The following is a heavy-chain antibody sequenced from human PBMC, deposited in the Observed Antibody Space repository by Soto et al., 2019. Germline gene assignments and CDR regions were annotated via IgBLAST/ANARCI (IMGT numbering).Heavy chain of an antibody. V-gene: IGHV3-30*18. J-gene: IGHJ4*02. D-gene: IGHD3-10*01. Sequence: QVQLVESGGGVVQPGRSLRLSCAASGFTFSSYGMHWVRRAPAKGRGWVAVIIYDGSTKYYADSVKGRFTISRDNSKSTLYLQMNSLRAEDTAVYYCAKDRMGAGVRGYFDYWGQGTLVTVSS. CDR1: GFTFSSYG. CDR2: IIYDGSTK. CDR3: AKDRMGAGVRGYFDY.